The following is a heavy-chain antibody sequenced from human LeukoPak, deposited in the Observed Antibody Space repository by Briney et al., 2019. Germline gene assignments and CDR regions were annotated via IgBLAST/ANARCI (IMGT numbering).Heavy chain of an antibody. J-gene: IGHJ4*02. CDR3: ARHLSGGHFDY. D-gene: IGHD3-10*01. CDR1: GFTFSSYA. Sequence: GGSLRLSCAASGFTFSSYAMRWVRQAPGKGLEYVSAISSNGGSTYYANSVKGRFTISRDNSKNTLYLQMGSLRAEDMAVYYCARHLSGGHFDYWGQGTLVTVSS. V-gene: IGHV3-64*01. CDR2: ISSNGGST.